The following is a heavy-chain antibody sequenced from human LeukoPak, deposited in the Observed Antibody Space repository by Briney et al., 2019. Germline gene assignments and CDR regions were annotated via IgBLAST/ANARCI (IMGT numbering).Heavy chain of an antibody. D-gene: IGHD4-17*01. V-gene: IGHV3-33*08. CDR1: GFTFSSYG. CDR3: ARDGPPPYGGYFDY. CDR2: IWYDGSNK. Sequence: GGSLRLSCAASGFTFSSYGMHWVRQAPGKGLEWVAVIWYDGSNKYYADSVKGRFTISRDNSKNTLYLQMNSLRAEDTAVYYCARDGPPPYGGYFDYWGQGTLVTVSS. J-gene: IGHJ4*02.